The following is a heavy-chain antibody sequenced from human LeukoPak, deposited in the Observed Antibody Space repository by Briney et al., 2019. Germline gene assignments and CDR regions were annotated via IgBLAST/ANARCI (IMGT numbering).Heavy chain of an antibody. CDR3: ARQGGGSAPE. CDR2: MYYSGST. CDR1: GGSINGYY. Sequence: SETLSLTCTVSGGSINGYYWTWIRLPPGKDLEWIGYMYYSGSTNYNPSLKSRVTMSVDTPKNQFSLKLSSVTAADTAVYYCARQGGGSAPEWGQGTLVTVSS. V-gene: IGHV4-59*01. J-gene: IGHJ4*02. D-gene: IGHD2-15*01.